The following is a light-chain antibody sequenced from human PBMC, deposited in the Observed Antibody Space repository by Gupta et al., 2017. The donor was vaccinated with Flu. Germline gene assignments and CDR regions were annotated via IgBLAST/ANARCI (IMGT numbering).Light chain of an antibody. J-gene: IGLJ2*01. V-gene: IGLV1-51*01. CDR3: GTWDNSLSAMV. CDR1: APNIGINY. CDR2: DND. Sequence: QPVLTQPPSVSAGTGQAVTFSCPGSAPNIGINYVSWYQQFPGIAPKLLIYDNDKRPSGMPDRFSGSKSGTSATLGITGCQTGDEADYYCGTWDNSLSAMVFGGGTKLAVL.